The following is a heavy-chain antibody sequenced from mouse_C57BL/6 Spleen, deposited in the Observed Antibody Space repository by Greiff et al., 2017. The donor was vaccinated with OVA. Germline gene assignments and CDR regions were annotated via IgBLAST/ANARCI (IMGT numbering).Heavy chain of an antibody. CDR3: ANYYGSSYDYAMDY. J-gene: IGHJ4*01. V-gene: IGHV1-47*01. CDR1: GYTFTTYP. D-gene: IGHD1-1*01. CDR2: FHPYNDDT. Sequence: VKVMESGAELVKPGASVKMSCKASGYTFTTYPIEWMKQNHGKSLEWIGNFHPYNDDTKYNEKFKGKATLTVEKSSSTVYLELSRLTSDDSAVYYCANYYGSSYDYAMDYWGQGTSVTVSS.